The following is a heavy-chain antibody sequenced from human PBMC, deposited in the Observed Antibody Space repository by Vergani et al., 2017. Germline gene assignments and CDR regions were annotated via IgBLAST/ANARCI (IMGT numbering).Heavy chain of an antibody. Sequence: QVQLQESGPGLVKPSQTLSLTCIVSGGSISSGDYYWTWIRQTAERRLEWMGRVYPSGTTNYNPSLNGRVTIFVDKSKNLLSLRLNSVTAADTAVYYCARGETRTDWFDPWGQGTLVTVSS. V-gene: IGHV4-61*02. J-gene: IGHJ5*02. D-gene: IGHD3/OR15-3a*01. CDR1: GGSISSGDYY. CDR2: VYPSGTT. CDR3: ARGETRTDWFDP.